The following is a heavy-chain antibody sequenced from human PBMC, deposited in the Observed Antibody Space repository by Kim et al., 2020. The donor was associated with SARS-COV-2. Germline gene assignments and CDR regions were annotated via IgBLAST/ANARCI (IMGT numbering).Heavy chain of an antibody. J-gene: IGHJ3*02. V-gene: IGHV4-39*01. D-gene: IGHD6-19*01. Sequence: LKRRVTISVDTSKNQFSLKLSSVTAADTAVYYCARPLPGIAVAGTGAFDIWGQGTMVTVSS. CDR3: ARPLPGIAVAGTGAFDI.